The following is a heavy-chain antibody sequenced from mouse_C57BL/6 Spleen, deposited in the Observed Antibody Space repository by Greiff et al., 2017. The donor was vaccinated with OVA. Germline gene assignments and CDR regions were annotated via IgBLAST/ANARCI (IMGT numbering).Heavy chain of an antibody. Sequence: VKLQQPGAELVRPGSSVKLSCKASGYTFTSYWMHWVKQRPIQGLEWIGNIDPSDSETHYNQKFKDKATLTVDKSSSTAYMQLSSLTSEDSAVYYCARGDYYGSSQFAYWGQGTLVTVSA. D-gene: IGHD1-1*01. CDR1: GYTFTSYW. CDR3: ARGDYYGSSQFAY. J-gene: IGHJ3*01. CDR2: IDPSDSET. V-gene: IGHV1-52*01.